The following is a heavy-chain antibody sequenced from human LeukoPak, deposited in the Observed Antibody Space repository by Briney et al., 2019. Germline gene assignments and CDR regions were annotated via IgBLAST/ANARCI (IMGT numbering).Heavy chain of an antibody. D-gene: IGHD3-22*01. CDR1: GFTFSSYA. CDR3: AKGSEYYYDSSGYYHY. J-gene: IGHJ4*02. V-gene: IGHV3-23*01. Sequence: GASLRLSCEASGFTFSSYAMSWVRQAPGKGLEWVSAISGSGGSTYYADSVKGRFTISRDNSKNTLYLQMNSLRAEDTAVYYCAKGSEYYYDSSGYYHYWGQGTLVTVSS. CDR2: ISGSGGST.